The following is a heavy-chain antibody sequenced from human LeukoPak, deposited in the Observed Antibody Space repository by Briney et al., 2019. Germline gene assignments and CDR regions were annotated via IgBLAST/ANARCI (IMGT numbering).Heavy chain of an antibody. Sequence: PGRSLRLSCTGSGFTFSSYVMNWVRQAPGKGLEWVSAISGSGGSTYYADSVKGRITISRDRSKNTLSLQMNSLRAEDTAVYYCAKSEGYSYGPFDYWGQGTLVTVSS. V-gene: IGHV3-23*01. CDR2: ISGSGGST. CDR1: GFTFSSYV. CDR3: AKSEGYSYGPFDY. J-gene: IGHJ4*02. D-gene: IGHD5-18*01.